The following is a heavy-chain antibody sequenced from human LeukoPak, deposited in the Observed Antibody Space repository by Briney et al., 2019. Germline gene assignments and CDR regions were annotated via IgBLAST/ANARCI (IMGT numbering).Heavy chain of an antibody. CDR2: ISSGSSAI. Sequence: GGSLRLSCVASGFMFSSHNMNWVRQAPGKGLEWVSIISSGSSAIFSTDALKGRFTISRDDAKNLLYLDMNSLRAEDTAVYYCARGHTAVTRHFDFWGQGTLVTVSS. CDR3: ARGHTAVTRHFDF. D-gene: IGHD4-17*01. V-gene: IGHV3-21*01. J-gene: IGHJ4*02. CDR1: GFMFSSHN.